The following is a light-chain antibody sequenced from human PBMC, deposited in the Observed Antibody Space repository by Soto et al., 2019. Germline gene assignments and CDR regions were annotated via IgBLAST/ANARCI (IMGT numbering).Light chain of an antibody. CDR3: QQYNAYPVT. Sequence: DIQMTQSPSTLSASVGDRVTITCRASQSISSSLAWYQQKPGKAPNLLIYKASSLKSGVPSTFSGSGSGTEFTLTISSLQPNDFATYYCQQYNAYPVTFGGGTKVEIK. V-gene: IGKV1-5*03. CDR1: QSISSS. CDR2: KAS. J-gene: IGKJ4*01.